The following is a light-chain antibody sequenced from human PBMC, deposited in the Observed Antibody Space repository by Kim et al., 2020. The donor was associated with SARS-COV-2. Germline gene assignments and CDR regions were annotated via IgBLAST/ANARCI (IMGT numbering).Light chain of an antibody. J-gene: IGKJ2*01. CDR2: KVS. CDR1: QSLSLSDGNTY. Sequence: EVVMTQSPLSLPVTLGQAASISCRSSQSLSLSDGNTYLNWFQQRPGQSPRRLIFKVSNRDSGVPDRFSGSGSWLGTDFTLKISRVEAEDVGLYYCMQGTHWPYTFGQGTKLEI. V-gene: IGKV2-30*02. CDR3: MQGTHWPYT.